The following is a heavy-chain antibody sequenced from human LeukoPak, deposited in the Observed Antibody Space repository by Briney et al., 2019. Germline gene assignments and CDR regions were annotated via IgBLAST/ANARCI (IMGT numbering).Heavy chain of an antibody. Sequence: SETLSLTCTVSGGSVGSSSYWGWIRQPPGKGLEWIGSIYYSGSTYYSPSLKSRVTISLDPSKNQFSLELSSLTAADTAIYYCASGYTAAGRRFDPWGQGTLVTVSS. CDR3: ASGYTAAGRRFDP. CDR2: IYYSGST. V-gene: IGHV4-39*01. J-gene: IGHJ5*02. D-gene: IGHD6-13*01. CDR1: GGSVGSSSY.